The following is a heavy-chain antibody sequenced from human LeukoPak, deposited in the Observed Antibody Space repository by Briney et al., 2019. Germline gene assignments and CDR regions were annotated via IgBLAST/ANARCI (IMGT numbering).Heavy chain of an antibody. Sequence: GGSLRLSCATSGFTFTRYWMAWIRQSPGKGLEWVANVKQDGSQAYYLESVEGRFTISRDNAKTSLYLHMNSLRAEDTAVYYCAKDLGTVTTGYFDYWGQGTLVTVSS. V-gene: IGHV3-7*01. J-gene: IGHJ4*02. CDR1: GFTFTRYW. D-gene: IGHD4-17*01. CDR2: VKQDGSQA. CDR3: AKDLGTVTTGYFDY.